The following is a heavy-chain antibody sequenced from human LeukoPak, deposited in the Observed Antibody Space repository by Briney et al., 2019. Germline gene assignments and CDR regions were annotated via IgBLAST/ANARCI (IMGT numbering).Heavy chain of an antibody. CDR1: GFTVSNNH. CDR3: ARVGNYYDFDY. J-gene: IGHJ4*02. D-gene: IGHD1-26*01. Sequence: GGSLRLSCAASGFTVSNNHMSWLRQPPGKGLEWVSIIFSADRTYFADSVKGRFSISRDNSKNTLYLQMNSLRAEDTAVYYCARVGNYYDFDYWGQGTLVTVSS. V-gene: IGHV3-53*01. CDR2: IFSADRT.